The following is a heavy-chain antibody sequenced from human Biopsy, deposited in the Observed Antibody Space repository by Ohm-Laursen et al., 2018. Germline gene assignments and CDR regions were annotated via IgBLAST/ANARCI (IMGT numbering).Heavy chain of an antibody. CDR1: GDSVTKYY. D-gene: IGHD4-11*01. CDR2: IYYSVMT. Sequence: SDTLSLTCTVSGDSVTKYYWSWIRQPPGKGLEWIGHIYYSVMTNYNPSLQSRFSISVDTSRNQVSLTLSSVTAADTAVYYCARDSGILNYGNFKYYHYYGMDVWGQGTKVTVS. V-gene: IGHV4-59*02. CDR3: ARDSGILNYGNFKYYHYYGMDV. J-gene: IGHJ6*02.